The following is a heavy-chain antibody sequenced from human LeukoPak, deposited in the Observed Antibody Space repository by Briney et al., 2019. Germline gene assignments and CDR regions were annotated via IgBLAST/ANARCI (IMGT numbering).Heavy chain of an antibody. Sequence: GRSLRLSCAASGFTFSSYAMHWVRQAPGKGLEWVAVISYDGSNKYYADSVKGRFTISRDNSKNTLYLQMNCLRAEDTAVYYCAREYYYDSSGPFDYWGQGTLVTVSS. CDR1: GFTFSSYA. J-gene: IGHJ4*02. V-gene: IGHV3-30*04. CDR2: ISYDGSNK. CDR3: AREYYYDSSGPFDY. D-gene: IGHD3-22*01.